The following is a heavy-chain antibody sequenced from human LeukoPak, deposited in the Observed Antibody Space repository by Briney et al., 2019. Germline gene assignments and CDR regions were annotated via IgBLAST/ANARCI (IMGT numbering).Heavy chain of an antibody. CDR3: ARCKSTVEKLDY. CDR1: GGSISSYY. CDR2: IYTSGHT. Sequence: SETLSLTCTVSGGSISSYYWSWIRQPPGKGLEWIGYIYTSGHTNYHPSLESRVSISVDMPKNQFSLKLSSVTAADTAVYYCARCKSTVEKLDYWGQGILVTVPS. J-gene: IGHJ4*02. V-gene: IGHV4-4*09. D-gene: IGHD4-11*01.